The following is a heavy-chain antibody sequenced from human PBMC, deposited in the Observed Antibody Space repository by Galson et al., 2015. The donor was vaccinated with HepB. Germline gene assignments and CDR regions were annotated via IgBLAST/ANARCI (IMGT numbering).Heavy chain of an antibody. V-gene: IGHV3-49*04. CDR1: GFTFGDYG. Sequence: SLRLSCAASGFTFGDYGITWVRQAPGKGLEWVGFIRNQAYGGTTEYAASVKGRFTISRDDSKSIAYLQMNSLKTDDTAVYYCSRGSSSVDSWGQGTLVIVSS. J-gene: IGHJ4*02. CDR2: IRNQAYGGTT. CDR3: SRGSSSVDS.